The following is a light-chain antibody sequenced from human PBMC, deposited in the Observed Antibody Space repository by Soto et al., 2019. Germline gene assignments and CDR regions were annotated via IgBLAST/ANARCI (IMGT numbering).Light chain of an antibody. V-gene: IGKV2-30*02. Sequence: DFVMTHSALSLAFTLVQPASISCSXNQILVHSDGIAYFSWFQQRPGRSPRRLIYKVSNRDSGVPARFSGSGSGTDFALKISRVEAEDVGVYYCMQGTHWPITFGQGTRLEIK. J-gene: IGKJ5*01. CDR2: KVS. CDR3: MQGTHWPIT. CDR1: QILVHSDGIAY.